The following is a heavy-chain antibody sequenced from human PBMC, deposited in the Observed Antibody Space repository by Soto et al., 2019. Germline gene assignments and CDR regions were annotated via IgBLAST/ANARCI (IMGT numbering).Heavy chain of an antibody. CDR1: GGSISSYY. CDR2: IYYSGST. V-gene: IGHV4-59*08. J-gene: IGHJ5*02. Sequence: QVQLQESGPGLVKPSETLSLTCTVSGGSISSYYWSWIRQPPGKGLEWIGYIYYSGSTNYNPSLKSRVTISVDTSKNQFSLKLSSVTAADTAVYYCARHKSAYRNWFDPWGQGTLVTVSS. D-gene: IGHD3-16*02. CDR3: ARHKSAYRNWFDP.